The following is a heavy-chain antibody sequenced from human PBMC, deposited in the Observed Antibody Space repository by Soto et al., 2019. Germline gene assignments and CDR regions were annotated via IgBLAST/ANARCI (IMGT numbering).Heavy chain of an antibody. CDR3: ARLTYPNWFDP. V-gene: IGHV4-39*01. Sequence: PSETLSLTCTVSGGSISSSSYYWGWIRQPPGKGLEWIGSIYYSGSTYYNPSLKSRVTISVDTSKNQFSLKLSSVTAADTAVYYCARLTYPNWFDPWGQGTLVNVSS. J-gene: IGHJ5*02. CDR2: IYYSGST. D-gene: IGHD2-2*01. CDR1: GGSISSSSYY.